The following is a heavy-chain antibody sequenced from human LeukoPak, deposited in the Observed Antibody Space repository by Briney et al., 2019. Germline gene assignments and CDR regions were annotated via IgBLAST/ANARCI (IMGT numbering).Heavy chain of an antibody. D-gene: IGHD5-24*01. CDR3: AGLGRDGYNSRRVYYNYMDV. V-gene: IGHV1-69*05. J-gene: IGHJ6*03. CDR1: GGTFSSYA. CDR2: IIPIFGTA. Sequence: SVKVSCKASGGTFSSYAISWVRQAPGQGLEWMGRIIPIFGTANYAQKFQGRVTITTDESTSTAYMELSSLRSEDTAVYYCAGLGRDGYNSRRVYYNYMDVWGKGTTVTVSS.